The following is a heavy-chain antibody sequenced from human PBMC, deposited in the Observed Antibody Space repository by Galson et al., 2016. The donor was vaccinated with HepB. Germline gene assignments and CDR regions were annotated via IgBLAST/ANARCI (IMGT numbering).Heavy chain of an antibody. CDR2: IFHGGST. CDR3: ARGPGGTMGHSFDS. CDR1: GDSINSTIW. D-gene: IGHD1/OR15-1a*01. Sequence: ETLSLTCIVSGDSINSTIWWSWVRQPPGKGLEWIGEIFHGGSTSYNPSLTSRVTMSLDKSKNLVSLELISVTAAATAVYYCARGPGGTMGHSFDSWGQGKMVTVSS. V-gene: IGHV4-4*02. J-gene: IGHJ3*02.